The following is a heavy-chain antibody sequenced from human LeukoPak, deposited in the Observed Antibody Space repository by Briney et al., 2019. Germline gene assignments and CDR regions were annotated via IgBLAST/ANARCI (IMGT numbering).Heavy chain of an antibody. Sequence: ASVKVSCKASGGTFNSYAISWVRQAPGQGLEWMGGIIPIFGTANYAQKFQGRVTITADESTSTAYMELSSLRSEDTAVYYCARACGGGSCRRNWFDPWGQGTLVTVSS. V-gene: IGHV1-69*13. CDR3: ARACGGGSCRRNWFDP. D-gene: IGHD2-15*01. CDR2: IIPIFGTA. J-gene: IGHJ5*02. CDR1: GGTFNSYA.